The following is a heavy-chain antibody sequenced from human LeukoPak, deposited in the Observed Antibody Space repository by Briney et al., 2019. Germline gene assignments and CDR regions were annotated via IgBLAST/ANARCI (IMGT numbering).Heavy chain of an antibody. D-gene: IGHD3-22*01. Sequence: PGGSPRLSCAASGFTFSSYAMHWVRQAPGKGLEWVVVISYDGSNKYYADSVKGRFTISRDNSKNTLYLQMNSLRAEDTAVYYCARGYDSSGYYAVVAGFDYWGQGTLVTVSS. CDR2: ISYDGSNK. V-gene: IGHV3-30*04. CDR1: GFTFSSYA. J-gene: IGHJ4*02. CDR3: ARGYDSSGYYAVVAGFDY.